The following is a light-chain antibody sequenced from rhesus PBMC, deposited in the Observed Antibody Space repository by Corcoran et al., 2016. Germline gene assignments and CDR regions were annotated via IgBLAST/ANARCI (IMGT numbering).Light chain of an antibody. Sequence: DIQMTQSPSSLSASVGDTVTITCRASQGISNNLAWYQQKPGNIPKLLIYYASTLQTGVPSRFSGSGSGTDFTLTIGSLQPEDFASYYWQHGYRAPLTFGGGTKVEIK. CDR2: YAS. CDR3: QHGYRAPLT. J-gene: IGKJ4*01. CDR1: QGISNN. V-gene: IGKV1S15*01.